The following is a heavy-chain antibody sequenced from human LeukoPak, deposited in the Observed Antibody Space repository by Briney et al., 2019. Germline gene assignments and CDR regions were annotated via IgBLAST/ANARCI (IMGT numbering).Heavy chain of an antibody. J-gene: IGHJ6*03. CDR2: IWSDGSYK. CDR3: AKWGSSTWYYYYYMDV. D-gene: IGHD3-16*01. V-gene: IGHV3-33*03. Sequence: GRSLRLSCAASGFTFSSYGMHWVRQAPGKGLEWVAVIWSDGSYKNYADSVKGRFTISRDNAKNSLYLQMNSLRAEDTAVYYCAKWGSSTWYYYYYMDVWGKGTTVTVSS. CDR1: GFTFSSYG.